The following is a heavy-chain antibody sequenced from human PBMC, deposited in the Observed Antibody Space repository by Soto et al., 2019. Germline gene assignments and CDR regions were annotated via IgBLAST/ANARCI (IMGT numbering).Heavy chain of an antibody. D-gene: IGHD5-12*01. Sequence: QVQLVQSGAEEKKPGASVKVSCRASGYTFTSYTMHWVRQAPGQRLEWMGWINAGNGNTKYSQKFQGRVTITRDTSXSXXYMELSSLRSEDTAVYYCATSYSGYAYHSYYGMDVWGQGTTVTVSS. CDR3: ATSYSGYAYHSYYGMDV. CDR2: INAGNGNT. V-gene: IGHV1-3*05. J-gene: IGHJ6*02. CDR1: GYTFTSYT.